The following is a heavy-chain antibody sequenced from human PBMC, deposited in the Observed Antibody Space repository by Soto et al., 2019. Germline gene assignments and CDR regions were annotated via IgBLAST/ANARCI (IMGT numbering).Heavy chain of an antibody. Sequence: SVKVSCKASGGTFSSYAISWVRQAPGQGLEWMGGIIPIFGTANYAQKFQGRVTITADESTSTAYMELSSLRSEDTAVYYCARDRTGQQAWDIGGQGTVVTVAS. D-gene: IGHD2-2*01. CDR1: GGTFSSYA. CDR3: ARDRTGQQAWDI. J-gene: IGHJ3*02. CDR2: IIPIFGTA. V-gene: IGHV1-69*13.